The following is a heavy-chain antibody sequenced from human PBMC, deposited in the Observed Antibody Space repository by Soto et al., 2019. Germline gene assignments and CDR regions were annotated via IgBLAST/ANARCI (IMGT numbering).Heavy chain of an antibody. V-gene: IGHV4-30-2*01. J-gene: IGHJ5*02. CDR3: ARVRNWNYERPFDP. D-gene: IGHD1-7*01. CDR2: IYHSGTT. Sequence: VAGGTIRSYECSWIRQPPGKGLEWIGYIYHSGTTYYNPSLESRVTISVDRSKNQFSLTLSSVTTADTAVYYCARVRNWNYERPFDPWGQGTLVTVSS. CDR1: GGTIRSYE.